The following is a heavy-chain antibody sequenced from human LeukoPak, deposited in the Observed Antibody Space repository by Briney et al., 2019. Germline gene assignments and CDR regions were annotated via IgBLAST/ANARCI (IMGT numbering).Heavy chain of an antibody. CDR2: FDPEDGET. CDR3: ARDLIVGAPLAPFDY. J-gene: IGHJ4*02. D-gene: IGHD1-26*01. CDR1: GYTLTELS. Sequence: ASVKVSCKVSGYTLTELSMHWVRQAPGKGLEWMGGFDPEDGETIYAQKFQGRVTMTEDTSTDTAYMELSSLRSEDTAVYYCARDLIVGAPLAPFDYWGQGTLVTVSS. V-gene: IGHV1-24*01.